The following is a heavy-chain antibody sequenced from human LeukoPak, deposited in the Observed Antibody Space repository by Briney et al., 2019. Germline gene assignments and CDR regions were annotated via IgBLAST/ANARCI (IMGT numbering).Heavy chain of an antibody. CDR3: AKPRPSYSSSWYDH. Sequence: GGSLRLSCAACGFTFTSYAMSWVRQDPGKGLEWGSAISGSGGSTYYADSVKGRFTISRDNSKNTLYLQMNSLRAEDAAVYYCAKPRPSYSSSWYDHWGQGTMVTVSS. CDR2: ISGSGGST. J-gene: IGHJ5*02. CDR1: GFTFTSYA. D-gene: IGHD6-13*01. V-gene: IGHV3-23*01.